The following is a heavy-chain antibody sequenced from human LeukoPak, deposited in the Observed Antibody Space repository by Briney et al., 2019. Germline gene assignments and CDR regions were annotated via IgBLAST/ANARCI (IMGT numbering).Heavy chain of an antibody. CDR1: GGTFSSYA. CDR3: ARAAGDWNDGFDP. J-gene: IGHJ5*02. V-gene: IGHV1-69*05. Sequence: ASVRVSCKASGGTFSSYAIIWVRQAPGQGLEWMGGIIPIFGTANYAQKFQGRVTITTDESTSTAYMELSSLRSEDTAVYYCARAAGDWNDGFDPWGQGTLVTVSS. CDR2: IIPIFGTA. D-gene: IGHD1-1*01.